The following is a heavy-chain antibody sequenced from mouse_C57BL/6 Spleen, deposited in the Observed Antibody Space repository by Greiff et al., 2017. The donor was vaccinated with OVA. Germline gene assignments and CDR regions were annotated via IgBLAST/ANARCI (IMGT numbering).Heavy chain of an antibody. V-gene: IGHV5-17*01. CDR2: ISSGRSTI. CDR3: ARRDSNYGYAMDY. J-gene: IGHJ4*01. Sequence: EVKLVESGGGLVKPGGSLKLSCAASGFTFSDYGMHWVRQAPEKGLEWVAYISSGRSTIYYADTVKGRFTISRDNAKNTLFLQMTSLRSEDTAMYYCARRDSNYGYAMDYWGQGTSVTVSS. D-gene: IGHD2-5*01. CDR1: GFTFSDYG.